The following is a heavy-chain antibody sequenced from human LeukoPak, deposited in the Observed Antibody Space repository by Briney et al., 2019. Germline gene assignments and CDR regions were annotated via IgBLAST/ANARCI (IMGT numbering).Heavy chain of an antibody. CDR1: GRTFSSYT. J-gene: IGHJ6*02. V-gene: IGHV1-69*02. CDR2: ILPILGIA. CDR3: ARGPEPTADYYYGMDV. Sequence: GASVKFSCKASGRTFSSYTISWVRQAPGQGREWMGRILPILGIANYAQKFQGRVTITADKSTSTAYMELSSLRSEDTAVYYCARGPEPTADYYYGMDVWGQGTTVTVSS.